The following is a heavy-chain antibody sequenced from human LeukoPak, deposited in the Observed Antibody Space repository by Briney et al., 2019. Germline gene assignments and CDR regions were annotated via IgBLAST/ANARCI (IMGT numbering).Heavy chain of an antibody. D-gene: IGHD3-10*01. CDR1: GFTFDDYA. V-gene: IGHV3-20*04. Sequence: GGSLRLSCAASGFTFDDYAMSWVRQVPGKGLEWVSGINWNGGSTGYADSVKGRFTISRDNAKNSLYLQMNSLRAEDTALYYCARAGGEDYYYGMDVWGQGTTVTVSS. J-gene: IGHJ6*02. CDR2: INWNGGST. CDR3: ARAGGEDYYYGMDV.